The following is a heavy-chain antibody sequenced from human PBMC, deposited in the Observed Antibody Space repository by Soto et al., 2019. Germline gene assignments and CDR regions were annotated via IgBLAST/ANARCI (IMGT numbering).Heavy chain of an antibody. J-gene: IGHJ6*03. CDR2: IIPIFGTA. D-gene: IGHD6-6*01. CDR1: GGTFSSYA. Sequence: SVKVSCKAPGGTFSSYAISWVRQAPGQGLEWMGGIIPIFGTANYAQKFQGRVTITADKSTSTAYMELSSLRSEDTAVYYCARDPESSSSFRSSYYYYYMDVWGKGTTVTVSS. V-gene: IGHV1-69*06. CDR3: ARDPESSSSFRSSYYYYYMDV.